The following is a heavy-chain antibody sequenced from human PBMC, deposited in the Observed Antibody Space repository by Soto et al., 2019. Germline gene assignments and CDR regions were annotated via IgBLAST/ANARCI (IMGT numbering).Heavy chain of an antibody. CDR3: AREGADSHSHYYGTDV. Sequence: SETLSLTCTVSGGSISSGDSYWSWIRQSPGKGLEWIGYIYHSGSTYYKSSFRGRVTISVDTSKNQFSLNLNSVTAADAAVYFCAREGADSHSHYYGTDVWGQGTTVNV. V-gene: IGHV4-30-4*01. CDR2: IYHSGST. CDR1: GGSISSGDSY. D-gene: IGHD2-15*01. J-gene: IGHJ6*02.